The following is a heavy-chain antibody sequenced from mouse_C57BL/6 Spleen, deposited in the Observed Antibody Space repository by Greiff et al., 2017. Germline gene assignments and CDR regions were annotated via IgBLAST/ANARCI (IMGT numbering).Heavy chain of an antibody. V-gene: IGHV5-9-1*02. Sequence: EVKLVESGEGLVKPGGSLKLSCAASGFTFSSYAMSLVRQTPEKRLEWVAYISSGGDYIYYADTVKGRFTISRDNARNTLYLQMSSLKSEDTAMYYCTRDEGYGSSYVVSVAYWGQGTLVTVSA. D-gene: IGHD1-1*01. J-gene: IGHJ3*01. CDR3: TRDEGYGSSYVVSVAY. CDR2: ISSGGDYI. CDR1: GFTFSSYA.